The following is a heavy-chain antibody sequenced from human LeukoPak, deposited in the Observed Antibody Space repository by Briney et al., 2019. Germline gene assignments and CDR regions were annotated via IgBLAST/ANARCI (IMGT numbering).Heavy chain of an antibody. CDR2: IWYDGSNK. V-gene: IGHV3-33*01. D-gene: IGHD2-2*01. CDR3: AREGAIVVVPAAPRAFDY. J-gene: IGHJ4*02. Sequence: GGSLRLSCAASGFTFSSYGMHWVRQAPGKGLEWVAVIWYDGSNKYYADSVKGRFTISRDNSKNTLYLQMNSLRAEDTAVYYCAREGAIVVVPAAPRAFDYWGQGTLVTVSS. CDR1: GFTFSSYG.